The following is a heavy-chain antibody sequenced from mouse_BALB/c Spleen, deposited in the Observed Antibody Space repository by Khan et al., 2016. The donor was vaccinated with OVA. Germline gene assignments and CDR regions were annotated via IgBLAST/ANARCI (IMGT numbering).Heavy chain of an antibody. J-gene: IGHJ2*01. CDR1: GYSITSGYA. CDR3: ARTARIKY. D-gene: IGHD1-2*01. Sequence: EVQLVESGPGLVKPSQSLSLTCTVTGYSITSGYAWNWIRQFPGNKLEWMGYISYSGSTNYNPSLKSRISITRDTSKNQFFLLLNSVTTEDTAANYYARTARIKYWGQGTTLTVSA. V-gene: IGHV3-2*02. CDR2: ISYSGST.